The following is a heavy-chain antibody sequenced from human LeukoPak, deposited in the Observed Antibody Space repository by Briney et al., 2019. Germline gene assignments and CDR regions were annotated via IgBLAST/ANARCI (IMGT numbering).Heavy chain of an antibody. V-gene: IGHV3-48*01. Sequence: GGSLRLSCAASGFTFSSYSMNWVRQAPGKGLGWVSYISSSSSTIYYADSVKGRFTISRDNAKNSLYLQMNSLRAEDTAVYYCARDRRASAAAGIGNWGQGTLVTVSS. J-gene: IGHJ4*02. CDR3: ARDRRASAAAGIGN. CDR2: ISSSSSTI. CDR1: GFTFSSYS. D-gene: IGHD6-13*01.